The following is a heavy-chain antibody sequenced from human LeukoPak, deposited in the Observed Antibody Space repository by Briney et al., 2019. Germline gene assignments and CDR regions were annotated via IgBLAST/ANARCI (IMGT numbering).Heavy chain of an antibody. J-gene: IGHJ4*02. D-gene: IGHD2-8*01. Sequence: GRSLRLSCAASGFSFSSSGMHWVRQAPGKGLEWVAVISNDGSHNLYVDSVKGRFTISRDNSENTLYLQMNSLSAEDAAMYYCAKDLGYCSSGVCYNALFDYWGQGTLVTVSS. CDR3: AKDLGYCSSGVCYNALFDY. CDR2: ISNDGSHN. CDR1: GFSFSSSG. V-gene: IGHV3-30*18.